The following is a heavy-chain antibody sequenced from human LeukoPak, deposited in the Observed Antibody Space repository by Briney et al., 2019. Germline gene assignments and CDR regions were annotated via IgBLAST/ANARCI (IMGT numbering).Heavy chain of an antibody. CDR1: GFSFSDYH. V-gene: IGHV3-11*01. D-gene: IGHD6-19*01. CDR3: AIGRDIAVAGPGGYFDH. J-gene: IGHJ4*02. Sequence: GGSLRLSCAASGFSFSDYHMNWIRQAPGKGLEWLSYISPGGETVYFADSLKGRFTISGDSAKNSLYLQMNSLTDEDTAMYYCAIGRDIAVAGPGGYFDHWGQGTLVTVSS. CDR2: ISPGGETV.